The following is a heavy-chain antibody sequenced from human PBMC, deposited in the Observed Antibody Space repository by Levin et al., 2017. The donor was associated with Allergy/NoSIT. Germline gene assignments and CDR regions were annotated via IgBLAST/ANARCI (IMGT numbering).Heavy chain of an antibody. CDR1: GFTFSSYW. CDR2: INSDGSST. J-gene: IGHJ3*02. CDR3: ARSSHLITMIVVATPDAFDI. D-gene: IGHD3-22*01. Sequence: GSLRLSCAASGFTFSSYWMHWVRQAPGKGLVWVSRINSDGSSTSYADSVKGRFTISRDNAKNTLYLQMNSLRAEDTAVYYCARSSHLITMIVVATPDAFDIWGQGTMVTVSS. V-gene: IGHV3-74*01.